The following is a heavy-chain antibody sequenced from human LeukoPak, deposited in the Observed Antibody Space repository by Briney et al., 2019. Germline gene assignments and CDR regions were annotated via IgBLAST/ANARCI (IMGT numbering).Heavy chain of an antibody. J-gene: IGHJ6*02. D-gene: IGHD3-10*01. CDR1: GFIFSSDY. V-gene: IGHV3-74*01. CDR2: INSDGSGR. CDR3: ARSFYYGSGSHGMDV. Sequence: PGGSLRLSCAASGFIFSSDYMHWVRHVPGKGLVWVSRINSDGSGRDYADSVKGRFTISRDNAKNTLYLQMNSLRAEETAVYYCARSFYYGSGSHGMDVWGQGTMVTVSS.